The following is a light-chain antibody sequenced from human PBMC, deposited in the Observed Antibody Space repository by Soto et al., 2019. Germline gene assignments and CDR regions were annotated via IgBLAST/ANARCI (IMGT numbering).Light chain of an antibody. CDR1: QSVRSSH. V-gene: IGKV3-20*01. J-gene: IGKJ1*01. CDR2: GAS. Sequence: EIVLTQSPGTLSLSPGERATLCCGASQSVRSSHLAWYQQKPGQAPRLLIYGASSRATGIPDRFSGSGSGTDFSLTISRLEPEDFAVYSCQQYSSSPATFGQGTKADIK. CDR3: QQYSSSPAT.